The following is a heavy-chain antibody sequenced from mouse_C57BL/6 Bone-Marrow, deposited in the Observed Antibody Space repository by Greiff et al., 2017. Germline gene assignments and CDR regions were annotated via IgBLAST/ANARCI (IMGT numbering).Heavy chain of an antibody. CDR2: INYDGSST. J-gene: IGHJ4*01. CDR1: GFTFSDYY. D-gene: IGHD2-3*01. Sequence: EVMLVESEGGLVQPGSSMKLSCTASGFTFSDYYMAWVRQVPEKGLEWVANINYDGSSTYYLDSLKSRFIISRANAKNILYLQMSSLKSEDTATYYCARDRGLLRPYYYAMDDWGQGTSVTVSS. CDR3: ARDRGLLRPYYYAMDD. V-gene: IGHV5-16*01.